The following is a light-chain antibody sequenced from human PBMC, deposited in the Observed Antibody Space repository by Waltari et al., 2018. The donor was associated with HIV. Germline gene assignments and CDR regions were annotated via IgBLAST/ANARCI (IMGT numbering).Light chain of an antibody. J-gene: IGKJ1*01. CDR3: HQYGSSPET. CDR2: GAS. CDR1: QSVTSSS. Sequence: EIVLTQSPGTLSLSPGERATLSCRASQSVTSSSLAWYQQKPGQAPRLLMYGASSRATDIPDRFSGSGSVTDFTLTINRLEPEDFALYYCHQYGSSPETFGQGTKVEIK. V-gene: IGKV3-20*01.